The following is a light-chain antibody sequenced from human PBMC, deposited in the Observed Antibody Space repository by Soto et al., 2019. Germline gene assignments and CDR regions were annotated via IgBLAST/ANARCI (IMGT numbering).Light chain of an antibody. CDR2: DAS. J-gene: IGKJ4*01. V-gene: IGKV3-11*01. CDR3: QKRNNWPLT. CDR1: QSVTTF. Sequence: EIVLTQSPVTLSLSPGERATLSCRASQSVTTFLAWYQQKPGQAPRLLIYDASKRATGIPARFSGSGSGTDFTLTISSLEPEDFAVYYCQKRNNWPLTFGGGTKVEIK.